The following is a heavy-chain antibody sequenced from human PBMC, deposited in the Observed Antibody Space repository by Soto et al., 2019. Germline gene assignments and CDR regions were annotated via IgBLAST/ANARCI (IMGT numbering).Heavy chain of an antibody. CDR3: VRENYYYGMDV. Sequence: EVQLVESGGGLVQPGGSLRLSCAASGFTVSTDWMYWVRQAPGKGLEWVSVIRSGGNTYYADSVEGRFTISRDNSKNTVYLQMKRLRAEDTAVYYCVRENYYYGMDVWGQGTTVTVSS. V-gene: IGHV3-66*01. J-gene: IGHJ6*02. CDR1: GFTVSTDW. CDR2: IRSGGNT.